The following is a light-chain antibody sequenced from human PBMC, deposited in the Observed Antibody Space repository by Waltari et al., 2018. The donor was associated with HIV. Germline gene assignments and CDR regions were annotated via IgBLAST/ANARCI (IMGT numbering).Light chain of an antibody. Sequence: QSALTQPASVSGSPGQSITISCTGTSSSVGGSNYVSWYPQHPGKAPKLMIYDVSKRPSGVSNRFSGAKSCNTASLTISGLQAEDEADYYCCSYAGSSTYVFGTGTKVTVL. CDR1: SSSVGGSNY. CDR3: CSYAGSSTYV. V-gene: IGLV2-23*02. J-gene: IGLJ1*01. CDR2: DVS.